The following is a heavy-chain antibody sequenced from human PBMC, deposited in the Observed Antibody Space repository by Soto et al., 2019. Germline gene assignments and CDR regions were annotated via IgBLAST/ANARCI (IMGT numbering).Heavy chain of an antibody. D-gene: IGHD3-10*01. CDR1: GVSLTSGNW. Sequence: PSETLSLTCADSGVSLTSGNWWTWVRQSPQRGLEYIGEIFHDGTANYYPSFERRVAMSVDTSRNQFSLKLTSVTAADTAVYFCARLVYDTRLNYMYFDFWGPGTLVTVSS. CDR3: ARLVYDTRLNYMYFDF. V-gene: IGHV4-4*02. J-gene: IGHJ4*02. CDR2: IFHDGTA.